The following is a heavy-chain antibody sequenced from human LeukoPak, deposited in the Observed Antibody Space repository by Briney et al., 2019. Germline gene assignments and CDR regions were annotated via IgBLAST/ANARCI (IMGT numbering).Heavy chain of an antibody. V-gene: IGHV6-1*01. CDR1: GDSISSNSAA. CDR3: ARDSPLTTVTTFPYWYFDL. Sequence: SQTLSLTCAISGDSISSNSAAWNWIRQSPSRGLEWLGRTYYRCKWYNDYAVSVKSRITINPDTSKNQFSLQLNSVTPEATAVYYCARDSPLTTVTTFPYWYFDLWGRGTLVTVSS. D-gene: IGHD4-17*01. J-gene: IGHJ2*01. CDR2: TYYRCKWYN.